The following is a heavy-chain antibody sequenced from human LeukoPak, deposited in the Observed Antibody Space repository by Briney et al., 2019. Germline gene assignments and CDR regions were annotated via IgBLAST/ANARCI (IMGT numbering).Heavy chain of an antibody. D-gene: IGHD6-6*01. CDR3: AREDIAARAQVFDY. Sequence: ASVKVSCKASGGTFSSYAISWVRQAPGQGLEWMGWISAYNGNTNYAQKLQGRVTMTTDTSTSTAYMELRSLRSDDTAVYYCAREDIAARAQVFDYWGQGTLVTVSS. V-gene: IGHV1-18*01. J-gene: IGHJ4*02. CDR2: ISAYNGNT. CDR1: GGTFSSYA.